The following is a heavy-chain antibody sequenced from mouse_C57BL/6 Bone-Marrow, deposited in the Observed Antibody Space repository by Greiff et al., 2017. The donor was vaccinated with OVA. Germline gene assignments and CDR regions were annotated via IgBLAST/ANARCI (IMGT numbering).Heavy chain of an antibody. Sequence: VKLQESGAELARPGASVKLSCKASGYTFTSYGISWVKQRTGQGLEWIGEIYPRSGNTYYPEKFKGKATLTADKSSRIAYMELRSLTSEDSAVYFCARRLRPFDYGGQGTTLTVSS. D-gene: IGHD1-2*01. CDR3: ARRLRPFDY. CDR2: IYPRSGNT. J-gene: IGHJ2*01. CDR1: GYTFTSYG. V-gene: IGHV1-81*01.